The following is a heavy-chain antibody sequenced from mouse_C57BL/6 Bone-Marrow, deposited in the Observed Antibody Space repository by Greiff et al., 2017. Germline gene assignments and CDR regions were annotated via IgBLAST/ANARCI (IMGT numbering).Heavy chain of an antibody. V-gene: IGHV2-2*01. D-gene: IGHD1-1*01. Sequence: VKLMESGPGLVQPSQSLSITCTVSGFSLTSYGVHWVRQSPGKGLEWLGVIWSGGSTDYNAAFISSLRISKDNSKSHVFFKMNSLQADDTAIYYCARNPTTVGAPHGYFDVWGTGTTVTVSS. CDR1: GFSLTSYG. J-gene: IGHJ1*03. CDR2: IWSGGST. CDR3: ARNPTTVGAPHGYFDV.